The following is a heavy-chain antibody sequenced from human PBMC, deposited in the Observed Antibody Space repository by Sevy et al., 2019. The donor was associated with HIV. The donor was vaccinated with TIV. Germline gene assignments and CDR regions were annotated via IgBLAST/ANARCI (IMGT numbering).Heavy chain of an antibody. CDR2: ITTSGGTI. CDR1: GFTFSSYD. CDR3: GRDKMGGSFDI. J-gene: IGHJ3*02. D-gene: IGHD3-16*01. Sequence: GGSLRLSCAASGFTFSSYDMNWVRQAPGKGLEWVSFITTSGGTIYYADSVKGRFTVSRDSAENSLYLQMTSLRVEDTAVYYCGRDKMGGSFDIWGQGTMVTVSS. V-gene: IGHV3-48*01.